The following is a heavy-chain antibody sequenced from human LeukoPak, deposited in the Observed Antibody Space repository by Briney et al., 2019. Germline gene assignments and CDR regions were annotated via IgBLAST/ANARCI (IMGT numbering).Heavy chain of an antibody. CDR3: ARDQTPFY. CDR1: GFTFSSHN. J-gene: IGHJ4*02. V-gene: IGHV3-7*01. Sequence: GGSLRLSCAASGFTFSSHNMNWVRQAPGKGLEWVATIKHDGSEDYYLDSVKGRFTISRDNAKSSMWLQMNSLRAEDTAVYYCARDQTPFYWGQGSLVTVSS. D-gene: IGHD2-15*01. CDR2: IKHDGSED.